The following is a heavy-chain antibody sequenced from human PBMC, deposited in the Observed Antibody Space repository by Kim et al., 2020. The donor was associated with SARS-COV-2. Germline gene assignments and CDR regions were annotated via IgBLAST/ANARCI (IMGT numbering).Heavy chain of an antibody. D-gene: IGHD2-2*01. CDR1: GDSVSSNSAA. J-gene: IGHJ3*02. Sequence: SQTLSLTCAISGDSVSSNSAAWNWIRQSPSRGLEWLGRTYYRSKWYNDYAVSVKSRITINPDTSKNQFSLQLNSVTPEDTAVYYCARERQFPIVVVPADAFDIWGQGTMVTVSS. CDR3: ARERQFPIVVVPADAFDI. V-gene: IGHV6-1*01. CDR2: TYYRSKWYN.